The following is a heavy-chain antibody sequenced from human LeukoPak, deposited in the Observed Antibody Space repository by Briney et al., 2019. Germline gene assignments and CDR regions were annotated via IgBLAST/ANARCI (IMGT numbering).Heavy chain of an antibody. D-gene: IGHD4-17*01. CDR2: ILYDGSEK. Sequence: GGSLRLSCAASGFTFSRFGMHWVRQAPGQGLEWVSFILYDGSEKYYADSVKGRFTISRDNAKNSLYLQMNSLRAEDTAVYYCARESGSVTSEVDFDYWGQGTLVTVSS. J-gene: IGHJ4*02. CDR1: GFTFSRFG. CDR3: ARESGSVTSEVDFDY. V-gene: IGHV3-30*02.